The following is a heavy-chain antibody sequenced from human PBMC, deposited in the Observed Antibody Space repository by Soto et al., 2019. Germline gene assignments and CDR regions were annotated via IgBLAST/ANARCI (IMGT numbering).Heavy chain of an antibody. CDR1: GGSISSYY. J-gene: IGHJ6*02. CDR3: ARDAGGDTKFGYYYYGMDV. V-gene: IGHV4-59*01. CDR2: IYYSGST. D-gene: IGHD2-21*02. Sequence: SETLSLTCTVSGGSISSYYWSWIRQPPGKGLEWIGYIYYSGSTNYNPSLKSRVTISVDTSKNQFSLKLSSVTAADTAVYYCARDAGGDTKFGYYYYGMDVWGQGTTVTVSS.